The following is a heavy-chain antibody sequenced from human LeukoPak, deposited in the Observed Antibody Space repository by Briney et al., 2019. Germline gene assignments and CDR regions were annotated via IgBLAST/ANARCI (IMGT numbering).Heavy chain of an antibody. V-gene: IGHV1-69*13. J-gene: IGHJ1*01. CDR3: ARDSSEFRSLIPH. Sequence: ASVKVSFKASGGTFSSHAISWVRQAPGQGLEWMGGIIPIFGTAKYAQKFQGRVTITADESTSTAYMELSSLRSEDTAVYYCARDSSEFRSLIPHWGQGTLVTVSS. CDR1: GGTFSSHA. D-gene: IGHD2-21*01. CDR2: IIPIFGTA.